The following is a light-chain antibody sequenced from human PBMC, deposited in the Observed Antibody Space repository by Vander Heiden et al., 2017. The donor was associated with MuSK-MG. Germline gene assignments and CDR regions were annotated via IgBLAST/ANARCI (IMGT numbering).Light chain of an antibody. Sequence: EIVLTQSPGTLSLSPGERATLSCRASQSVSSTYLAWYQQKPGQAPRLLIYGASSRANGIPDRFSGSGSGTDFTLTISRLEPEDFAVYYCQQYGSSPTTFGGGTKVEIK. V-gene: IGKV3-20*01. CDR1: QSVSSTY. J-gene: IGKJ4*01. CDR2: GAS. CDR3: QQYGSSPTT.